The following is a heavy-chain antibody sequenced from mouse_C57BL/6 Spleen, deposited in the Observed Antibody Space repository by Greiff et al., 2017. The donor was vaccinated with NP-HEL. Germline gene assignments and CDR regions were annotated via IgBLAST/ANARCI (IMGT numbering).Heavy chain of an antibody. D-gene: IGHD1-1*02. Sequence: EVMLVESGGGLVQPGGSLSLSCAASGFPFTDYYMSWVRQPPGKALEWLGFIRNKANGYTTEYSASVKGRFTISRDNSQSILYLQMNALRAEDSATYYCARWGGGFAYWGQGTLVTVSA. V-gene: IGHV7-3*01. CDR1: GFPFTDYY. CDR3: ARWGGGFAY. CDR2: IRNKANGYTT. J-gene: IGHJ3*01.